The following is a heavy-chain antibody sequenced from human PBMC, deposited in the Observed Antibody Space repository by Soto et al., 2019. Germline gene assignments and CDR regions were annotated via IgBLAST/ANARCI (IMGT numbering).Heavy chain of an antibody. CDR3: AREYSSGWSY. J-gene: IGHJ4*02. D-gene: IGHD6-19*01. CDR1: GYSISSGYY. Sequence: SETLSLTCAVSGYSISSGYYWGWIRQPPGKGLEWIGSIYHSGSTYYNPSLKSRVTISVDTSKNQFSLKLSSVTAADTAVYYCAREYSSGWSYWGQGTLVTVSS. CDR2: IYHSGST. V-gene: IGHV4-38-2*02.